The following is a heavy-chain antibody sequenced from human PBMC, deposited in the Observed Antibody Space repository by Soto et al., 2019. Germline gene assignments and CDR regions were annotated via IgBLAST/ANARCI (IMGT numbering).Heavy chain of an antibody. D-gene: IGHD2-21*02. CDR3: ARDGLMGVTNLAAD. CDR2: ISNDGSDP. Sequence: QVQLVESGGGVVQPGRSLRLSCAASGFTFSAYGMHWVRQAPGKGLEWVAVISNDGSDPYYADSVKGRFTISRDNSKNTLYVQMNSLSAEDTAVYYCARDGLMGVTNLAADWGQGTLVTVSS. V-gene: IGHV3-30*03. CDR1: GFTFSAYG. J-gene: IGHJ4*02.